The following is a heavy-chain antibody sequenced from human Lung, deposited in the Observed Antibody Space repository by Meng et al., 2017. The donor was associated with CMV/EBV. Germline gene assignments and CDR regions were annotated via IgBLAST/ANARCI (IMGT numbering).Heavy chain of an antibody. J-gene: IGHJ6*02. Sequence: GESXKISCAASGFTFNNYVMNWVRQAPGKGLEWVSTISASSGTTYYAESVKGRLTISRDNSRNTVYLQMNSLRVGDTAVYYCAKDSRWRHITGWYGLDVWGQGXTVTVSS. V-gene: IGHV3-23*01. CDR1: GFTFNNYV. CDR3: AKDSRWRHITGWYGLDV. CDR2: ISASSGTT. D-gene: IGHD6-19*01.